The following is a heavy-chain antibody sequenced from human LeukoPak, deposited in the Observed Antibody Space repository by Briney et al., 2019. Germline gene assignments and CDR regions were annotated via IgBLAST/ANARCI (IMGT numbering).Heavy chain of an antibody. V-gene: IGHV3-48*03. Sequence: LSLTCTVSGGSISSSSYYWGWVRQAPGKGLEWVSYISSSGSTIYYADSVKGRFTISRDNAKNSLYLQMNSLRAEDTAVYYCARGGMVRGVKASYYFDYWGQGTLVTVSS. J-gene: IGHJ4*02. CDR3: ARGGMVRGVKASYYFDY. CDR2: ISSSGSTI. CDR1: GGSISSSSYY. D-gene: IGHD3-10*01.